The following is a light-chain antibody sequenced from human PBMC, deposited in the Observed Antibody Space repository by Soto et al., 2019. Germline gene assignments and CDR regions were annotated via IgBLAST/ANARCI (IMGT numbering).Light chain of an antibody. CDR1: QSLSSSY. J-gene: IGKJ1*01. CDR3: QQYGSLVT. V-gene: IGKV3-20*01. CDR2: GAS. Sequence: EIVLTQSPGTLSLSPGERATLSCRASQSLSSSYLAWYQQKPGRAPRLLIDGASSRATGIPDRFSGSGSGTDFTLTISRLEPEDLAVYYCQQYGSLVTFGQGTKVDIK.